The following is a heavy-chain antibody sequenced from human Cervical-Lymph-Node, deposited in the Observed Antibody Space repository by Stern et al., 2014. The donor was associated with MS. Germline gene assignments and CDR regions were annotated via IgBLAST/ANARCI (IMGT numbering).Heavy chain of an antibody. CDR1: GYSFTIHY. CDR2: IYPDDSAT. Sequence: VQLVQSGAEVKKPGESLKISCKLSGYSFTIHYIAWVRQMPGQGLEWMGVIYPDDSATTSSPSSQGQVTISADKSITTASLQWSSLRASDTAMYYCARHVQGFDYWGQGTLVTVSS. J-gene: IGHJ4*02. V-gene: IGHV5-51*01. CDR3: ARHVQGFDY.